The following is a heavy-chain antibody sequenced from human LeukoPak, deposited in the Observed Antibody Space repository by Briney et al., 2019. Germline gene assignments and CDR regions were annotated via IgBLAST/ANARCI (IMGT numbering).Heavy chain of an antibody. D-gene: IGHD2-21*01. CDR1: GDRVSSNSAA. V-gene: IGHV6-1*01. J-gene: IGHJ4*02. Sequence: SQTLSLTCAISGDRVSSNSAAWNWIRQSPSRGLEWLGRTYYRSKWYNEYAVSVKSRTTINPDTSENQFSLQLNSVTPEDTAVYYCGRSGVIDMVPFDHWGQGTLATVSS. CDR2: TYYRSKWYN. CDR3: GRSGVIDMVPFDH.